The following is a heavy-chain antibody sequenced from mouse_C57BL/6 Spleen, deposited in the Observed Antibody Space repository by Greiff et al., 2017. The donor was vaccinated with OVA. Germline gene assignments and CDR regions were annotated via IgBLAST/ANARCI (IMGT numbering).Heavy chain of an antibody. CDR1: GYTFTDYY. CDR3: ARRRASTMVTTRGAMDY. CDR2: SNPNNGGT. V-gene: IGHV1-26*01. Sequence: VQLKQSGPELVKPGASVKISCKASGYTFTDYYMNWVKQSHGKSLEWIGDSNPNNGGTSYNQKFKGKATLTVDKSSSPAYMELRSLTSEDSAVYYCARRRASTMVTTRGAMDYWGQGTSVTVSS. J-gene: IGHJ4*01. D-gene: IGHD2-2*01.